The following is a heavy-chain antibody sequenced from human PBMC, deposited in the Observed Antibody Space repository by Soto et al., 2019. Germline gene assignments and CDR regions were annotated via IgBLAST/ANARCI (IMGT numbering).Heavy chain of an antibody. CDR1: GGTFSSYT. Sequence: SVKVSCKASGGTFSSYTISWVRQAPGQGLEWMGRIIPILGIANYAQKFQGRVTITADKSTSTAYMELSSLRSEDTAVYYCARVTSSSWYSAAASGWFDPWGQGTLVTVSS. D-gene: IGHD6-13*01. CDR3: ARVTSSSWYSAAASGWFDP. CDR2: IIPILGIA. V-gene: IGHV1-69*02. J-gene: IGHJ5*02.